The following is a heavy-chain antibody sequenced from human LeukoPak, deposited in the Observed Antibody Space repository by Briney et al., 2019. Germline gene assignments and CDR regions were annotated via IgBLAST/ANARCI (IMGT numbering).Heavy chain of an antibody. Sequence: ASVKVSCKASGYTFTSYDINWVRQATGQGLEWMGWMNPNSGNTGYAQKFQGRVTITRNTSISTAYMELSSLRSEDTAVYYCARGNSSPYYFDYWGQGTLVTVPS. D-gene: IGHD6-6*01. CDR1: GYTFTSYD. J-gene: IGHJ4*02. V-gene: IGHV1-8*03. CDR2: MNPNSGNT. CDR3: ARGNSSPYYFDY.